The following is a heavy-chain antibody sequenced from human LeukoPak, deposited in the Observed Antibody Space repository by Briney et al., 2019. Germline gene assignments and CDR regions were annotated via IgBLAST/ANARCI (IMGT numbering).Heavy chain of an antibody. CDR3: ARRNAMDV. J-gene: IGHJ6*02. V-gene: IGHV3-7*03. CDR1: GFTFSNYW. Sequence: GSLRLSCAASGFTFSNYWMTWVRQAPGKGLEWVANINRDGNERYYVDSVKGRFTISRDDAKSSLYLQMNSLRAEDTAVYYCARRNAMDVWGQGTTVIVFS. CDR2: INRDGNER.